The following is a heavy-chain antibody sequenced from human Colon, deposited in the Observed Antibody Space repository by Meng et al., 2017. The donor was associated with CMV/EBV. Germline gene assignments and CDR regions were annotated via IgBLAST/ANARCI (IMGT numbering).Heavy chain of an antibody. CDR1: GDTFTSYD. Sequence: ASVMVSCKASGDTFTSYDIKWVRQAAGQGREWMGWMNPNSGNTGYAQKFQGRVTITRNTSISTAYMELSSLRSEDTAVYYCARGSPQIEHYYDSPYNWFDPWGQGTLVTVSS. V-gene: IGHV1-8*03. D-gene: IGHD3-22*01. J-gene: IGHJ5*02. CDR2: MNPNSGNT. CDR3: ARGSPQIEHYYDSPYNWFDP.